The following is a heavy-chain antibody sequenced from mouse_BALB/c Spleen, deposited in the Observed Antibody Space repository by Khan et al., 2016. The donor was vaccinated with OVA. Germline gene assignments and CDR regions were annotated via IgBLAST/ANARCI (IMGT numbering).Heavy chain of an antibody. D-gene: IGHD3-1*01. V-gene: IGHV1-26*01. CDR1: GYTFTDYY. CDR2: INPNNGDT. Sequence: VRLQQSGPELVKPGTSVKMSCKASGYTFTDYYMKWVRQIHGQSLEWIGDINPNNGDTFYNQKFKGKATLTVDKSSSTAYMQLNSLTSEDSAVYYCARGLWDYWGQGTTLTVSS. CDR3: ARGLWDY. J-gene: IGHJ2*01.